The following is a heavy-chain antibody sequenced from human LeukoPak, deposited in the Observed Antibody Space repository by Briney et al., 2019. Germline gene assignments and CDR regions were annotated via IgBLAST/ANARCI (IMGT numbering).Heavy chain of an antibody. Sequence: KAGGSLRLSCAASRFTFINAWMTWVRQAPGKGLEWVGRIKSQADGGTTDYAAPVKGRFTISRDDSKNTLYLQMNSLKTEDTAVYYCTTVYDFGIYYYYMDVWGKGTTVTVSS. J-gene: IGHJ6*03. V-gene: IGHV3-15*01. CDR3: TTVYDFGIYYYYMDV. D-gene: IGHD3-3*01. CDR1: RFTFINAW. CDR2: IKSQADGGTT.